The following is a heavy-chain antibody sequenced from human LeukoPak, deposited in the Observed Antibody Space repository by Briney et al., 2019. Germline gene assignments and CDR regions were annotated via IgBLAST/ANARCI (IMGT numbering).Heavy chain of an antibody. V-gene: IGHV3-7*01. CDR2: IKPDGNEQ. CDR1: GFPLSDAW. Sequence: RGSLRLSCAVSGFPLSDAWMNWVRQAPGKGPEWVASIKPDGNEQYYVDSVRGRFTISRDNSKDSLFLQMDSLRDDDTAVYYCGRERVSAYDYWGQGTLVTVSS. J-gene: IGHJ4*02. CDR3: GRERVSAYDY.